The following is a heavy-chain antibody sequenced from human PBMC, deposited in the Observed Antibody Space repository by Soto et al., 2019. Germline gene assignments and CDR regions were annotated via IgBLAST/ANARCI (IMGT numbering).Heavy chain of an antibody. CDR3: ARVPADDYVWGSYPHFDY. CDR1: GYTFTSYA. Sequence: ASVKVSCKASGYTFTSYAMHWVRQAPGQRLEWMGWINAGNGNTKYSQKFQGRVTITRDTSASTAYMELSSLRSEDTAVYYCARVPADDYVWGSYPHFDYWGQGTLVTVSS. CDR2: INAGNGNT. J-gene: IGHJ4*02. D-gene: IGHD3-16*02. V-gene: IGHV1-3*01.